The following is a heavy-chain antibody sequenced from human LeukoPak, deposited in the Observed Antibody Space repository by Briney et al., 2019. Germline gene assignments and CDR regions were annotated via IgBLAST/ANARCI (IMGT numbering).Heavy chain of an antibody. CDR1: RFTFSDYY. CDR2: ISSSGSTI. D-gene: IGHD3-10*01. CDR3: ARDYGSGSHNFDY. Sequence: GGSLRLSCAASRFTFSDYYMTWIRQAPGKGLEWVSYISSSGSTIYYADSVKGRFTISRDNAKNSLYLQMNSLRAEDTAVYYCARDYGSGSHNFDYWGQGTLVTVSS. J-gene: IGHJ4*02. V-gene: IGHV3-11*01.